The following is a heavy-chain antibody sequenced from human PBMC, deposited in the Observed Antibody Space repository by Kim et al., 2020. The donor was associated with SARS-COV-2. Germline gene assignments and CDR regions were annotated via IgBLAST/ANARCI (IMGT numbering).Heavy chain of an antibody. D-gene: IGHD3-3*01. CDR3: ARAMGITIFGVVIVNWFDP. CDR2: IYYSGST. Sequence: SETLSLTCTVSGGSISSGGYYWSWIRQHPGKGLEWIGYIYYSGSTYYNPSLKSRVTISVDTSKNQFSLKLSSVTAADTAVYYCARAMGITIFGVVIVNWFDPWGQGTLVTGSS. J-gene: IGHJ5*02. V-gene: IGHV4-31*03. CDR1: GGSISSGGYY.